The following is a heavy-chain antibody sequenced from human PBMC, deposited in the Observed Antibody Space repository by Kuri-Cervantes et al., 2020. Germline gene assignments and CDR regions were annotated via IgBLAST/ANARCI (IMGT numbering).Heavy chain of an antibody. V-gene: IGHV4-39*07. Sequence: SETLSLTCTVSGGSISSSSYYWGWIRQPPGKGLEWIGEINHSGSTNYNPSLKSRVIISVDTSKNQFSLKLSSVTVADTAVYYCARGYRAMVRGVIGYWGQGTLVTVSS. D-gene: IGHD3-10*01. CDR3: ARGYRAMVRGVIGY. CDR1: GGSISSSSYY. J-gene: IGHJ4*02. CDR2: INHSGST.